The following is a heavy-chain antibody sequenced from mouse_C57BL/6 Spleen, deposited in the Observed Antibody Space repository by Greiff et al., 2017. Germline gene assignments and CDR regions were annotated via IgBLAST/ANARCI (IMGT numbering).Heavy chain of an antibody. V-gene: IGHV1-80*01. CDR1: GYAFSSYW. J-gene: IGHJ2*01. Sequence: VQLQQSGAELVKPGASVKISCKASGYAFSSYWMNWVKQRPGKGLEWIGQIYPGDGDTNYNGKFKGKATLTADKSSSTAYMQLSSLTSEDSAVYFCARSTANWGFDYWGQGTTLTVSS. CDR2: IYPGDGDT. CDR3: ARSTANWGFDY. D-gene: IGHD4-1*01.